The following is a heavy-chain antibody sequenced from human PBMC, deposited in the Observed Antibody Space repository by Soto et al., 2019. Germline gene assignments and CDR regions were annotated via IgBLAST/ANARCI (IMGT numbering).Heavy chain of an antibody. CDR1: GGTFSSYT. CDR3: ARDLPLDYYDSRAFDP. CDR2: IIPILGIA. D-gene: IGHD3-22*01. V-gene: IGHV1-69*04. J-gene: IGHJ5*02. Sequence: SVKVSCKASGGTFSSYTISWVRQAPEQGLEWMGRIIPILGIANYAQKFQGRVTITADKSTSTAYMELSSLRSEDTAVYYCARDLPLDYYDSRAFDPWGQGTLVTVSS.